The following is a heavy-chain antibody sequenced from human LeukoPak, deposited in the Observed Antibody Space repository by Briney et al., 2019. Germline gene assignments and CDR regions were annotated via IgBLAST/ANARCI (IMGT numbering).Heavy chain of an antibody. J-gene: IGHJ4*02. V-gene: IGHV5-51*01. D-gene: IGHD3-22*01. CDR2: IYPGDSDT. Sequence: PGESLKISCKGSGYSFTSYWIGWVRQMPGKGLEWMGIIYPGDSDTRYSPSFQGQVTISADKSISTAYLQWSSLKASDTAMYYCGRKGGDSSGYYPGGSYWGQGTLVTVSS. CDR1: GYSFTSYW. CDR3: GRKGGDSSGYYPGGSY.